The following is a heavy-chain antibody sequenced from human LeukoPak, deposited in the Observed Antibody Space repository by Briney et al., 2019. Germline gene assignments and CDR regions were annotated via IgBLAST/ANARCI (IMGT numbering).Heavy chain of an antibody. CDR1: GFTFDDYG. V-gene: IGHV3-23*01. CDR2: ISGSDGST. D-gene: IGHD2-2*01. CDR3: AKVETSGGANCYALDY. Sequence: GGSLRLSCAAFGFTFDDYGMNWVRHVPDKGLEWVSAISGSDGSTYFADSVKGRFTISRDDSQNTLYLQMNSLSAEDTAVYYCAKVETSGGANCYALDYWGQGPLVTVSS. J-gene: IGHJ4*02.